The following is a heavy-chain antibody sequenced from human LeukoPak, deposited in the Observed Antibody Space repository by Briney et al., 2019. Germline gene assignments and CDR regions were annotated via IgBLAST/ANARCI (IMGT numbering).Heavy chain of an antibody. CDR1: GGSFSSYH. CDR3: ARHLFSGSYYFDY. V-gene: IGHV4-59*05. D-gene: IGHD1-26*01. Sequence: PSETLSLTCTVSGGSFSSYHWSWIRQPPGKGLEWIGSIYYSGSTYYNPSLKSRVTISVDTSKNQFSLKLSSVTAADTAVYYCARHLFSGSYYFDYWGQGTLVTVSS. CDR2: IYYSGST. J-gene: IGHJ4*02.